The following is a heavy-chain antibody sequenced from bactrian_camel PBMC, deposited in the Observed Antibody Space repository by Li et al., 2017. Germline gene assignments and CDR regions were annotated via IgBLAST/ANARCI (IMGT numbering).Heavy chain of an antibody. CDR1: GYTDSMFC. Sequence: HVQLVESGGGSVQAGGSLRLSCSASGYTDSMFCMGWFRQAPGGECEMVAKIEDDGSMVYPEFARGRFTISKEYTKNTLYLQMNSLKPEDTAMYYCAARSVGWCPLFEHWLGKRAYTPGGYFANWGQGTQVTVS. V-gene: IGHV3S53*01. CDR3: AARSVGWCPLFEHWLGKRAYTPGGYFAN. CDR2: IEDDGSM. D-gene: IGHD1*01. J-gene: IGHJ6*01.